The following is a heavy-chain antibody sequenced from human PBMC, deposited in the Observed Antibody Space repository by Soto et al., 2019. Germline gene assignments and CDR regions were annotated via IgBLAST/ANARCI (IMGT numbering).Heavy chain of an antibody. CDR1: GYTFTSYD. V-gene: IGHV1-8*01. Sequence: QVQLAQSGAEVKKPGASVKVSCKASGYTFTSYDINWVRQATGQGLEWMGWMNPNSGNTGYAQKLQGRVSTTRNTSTSTAYMELSSLRSEDTAMYYCAREYSSGWSKDWGQGTLVTVSS. J-gene: IGHJ4*02. CDR2: MNPNSGNT. CDR3: AREYSSGWSKD. D-gene: IGHD6-19*01.